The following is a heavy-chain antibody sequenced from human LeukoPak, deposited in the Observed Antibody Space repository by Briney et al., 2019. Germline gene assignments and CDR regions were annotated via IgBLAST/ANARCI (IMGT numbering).Heavy chain of an antibody. J-gene: IGHJ6*03. CDR3: ARGGSSQRYYYDMDV. V-gene: IGHV1-3*03. CDR1: GYTFTSYA. Sequence: ASVKVSCKASGYTFTSYAMHWVRQAPGQRLEWMGWINAGNGNTKYSQEFQGRVTITRDTSASTAYMELSSLRSEDMAVYYCARGGSSQRYYYDMDVWGKGTTVTVSS. D-gene: IGHD6-13*01. CDR2: INAGNGNT.